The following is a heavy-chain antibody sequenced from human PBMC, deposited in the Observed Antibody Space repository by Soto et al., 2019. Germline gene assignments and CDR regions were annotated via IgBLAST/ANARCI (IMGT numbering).Heavy chain of an antibody. CDR2: IYYSGTT. CDR1: GDSISSYY. D-gene: IGHD2-2*01. Sequence: PSETLSLTCTVSGDSISSYYWSWFRQPPGKGLEWIGYIYYSGTTNYNPSLKSRVTISVDTSKNQFSLKLSSVTAADTAVYYCARTYCTSTNCYDLFDYWGQGTLVTVSS. J-gene: IGHJ4*02. CDR3: ARTYCTSTNCYDLFDY. V-gene: IGHV4-59*01.